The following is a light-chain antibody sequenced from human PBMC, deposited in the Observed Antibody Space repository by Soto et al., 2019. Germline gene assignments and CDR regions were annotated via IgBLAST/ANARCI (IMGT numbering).Light chain of an antibody. CDR1: SSNIVAGYD. CDR2: GNS. J-gene: IGLJ2*01. Sequence: QSVLTQPPSVSGAPGQRDTISCTGSSSNIVAGYDVHWYQQLPGTAPKLLIYGNSNRPSGVPDRFSGSKSGTSASLAITGLQADDEADYYCQSYDSSLSAYVVFGGGTKLTVL. V-gene: IGLV1-40*01. CDR3: QSYDSSLSAYVV.